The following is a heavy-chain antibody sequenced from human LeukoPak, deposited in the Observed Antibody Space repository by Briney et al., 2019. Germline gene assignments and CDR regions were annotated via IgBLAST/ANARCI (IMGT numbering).Heavy chain of an antibody. J-gene: IGHJ3*01. CDR3: VKEILRFDL. V-gene: IGHV7-4-1*02. Sequence: ASVKVSCKACGYSFNSQGMNWVRQVPGQGLEWMGWINTHSGNPTYAQGFTGRFVFSVDAPLSTAYLQITGLKAEDTATYYCVKEILRFDLWGQGTMVTVSS. CDR1: GYSFNSQG. CDR2: INTHSGNP.